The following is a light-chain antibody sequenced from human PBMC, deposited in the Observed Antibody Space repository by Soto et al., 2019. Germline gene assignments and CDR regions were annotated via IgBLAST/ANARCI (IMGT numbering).Light chain of an antibody. CDR3: QQYGSSPH. Sequence: EIVLTQSPGTLSLSPGERATLSCRASQSVSSSYLAWYQQKPGQAPRLLIYGASSRATGIPDRFSGSGSGTDFTVTISRLEPEDFAVYYCQQYGSSPHFGGGTKVEI. CDR1: QSVSSSY. V-gene: IGKV3-20*01. J-gene: IGKJ4*01. CDR2: GAS.